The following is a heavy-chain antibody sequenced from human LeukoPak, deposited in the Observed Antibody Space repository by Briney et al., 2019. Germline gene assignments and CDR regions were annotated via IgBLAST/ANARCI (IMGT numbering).Heavy chain of an antibody. CDR3: ARGLGWAVDY. CDR1: GFTFSSYA. J-gene: IGHJ4*02. V-gene: IGHV3-23*01. D-gene: IGHD3-16*01. Sequence: QPGGSLRLSCAASGFTFSSYAMSWVRQAPGKGLEWVSAISGSGGSTYYADSVKGRFTISRDNAKNSLYLQMNSLRAEDTAVYYCARGLGWAVDYWGQGTLVTVSS. CDR2: ISGSGGST.